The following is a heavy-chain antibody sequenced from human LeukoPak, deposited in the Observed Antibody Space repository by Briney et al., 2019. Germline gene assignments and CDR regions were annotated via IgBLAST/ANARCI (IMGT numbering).Heavy chain of an antibody. CDR2: ISGSGGST. V-gene: IGHV3-23*01. D-gene: IGHD6-13*01. J-gene: IGHJ4*02. CDR3: AKFLQQLVGDY. Sequence: GGSLRLSCAASGFTFSSYAMSWVSQAPGKGLEWVSAISGSGGSTYYADSVKGRFTISRDNAKNTLYLQMNSLRAEDTAVYYCAKFLQQLVGDYWGQGTLVTVSS. CDR1: GFTFSSYA.